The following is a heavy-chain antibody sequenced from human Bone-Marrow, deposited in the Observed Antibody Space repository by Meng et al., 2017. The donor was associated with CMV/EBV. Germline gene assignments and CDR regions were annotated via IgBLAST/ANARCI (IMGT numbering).Heavy chain of an antibody. Sequence: SETLSLTCTVSGGSMSSYYWGWIRQPPGKGLEWIGSIYYSGSTYYNPSLKSRVTISVDTSKNQFSLKLSSVTAADTAVYYCARTQYNWNYLRYWGQGTLVTVTS. CDR2: IYYSGST. D-gene: IGHD1-7*01. CDR3: ARTQYNWNYLRY. V-gene: IGHV4-39*07. CDR1: GGSMSSYY. J-gene: IGHJ4*02.